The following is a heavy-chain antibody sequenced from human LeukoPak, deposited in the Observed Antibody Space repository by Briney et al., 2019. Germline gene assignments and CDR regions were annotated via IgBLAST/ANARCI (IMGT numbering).Heavy chain of an antibody. CDR3: ARGDSSSLSSDP. J-gene: IGHJ5*02. CDR2: INHSGST. Sequence: SETLSLTCAVYGGSFSGYYWSWIRQPPGKGLEWIGEINHSGSTNYNPSLKSRVTISVDTSKNQFSLKLSSVTAADTAVYYCARGDSSSLSSDPWGQGALVTVSS. D-gene: IGHD6-13*01. CDR1: GGSFSGYY. V-gene: IGHV4-34*01.